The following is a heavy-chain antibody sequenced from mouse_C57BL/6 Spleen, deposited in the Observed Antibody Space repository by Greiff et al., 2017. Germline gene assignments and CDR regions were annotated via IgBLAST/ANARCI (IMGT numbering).Heavy chain of an antibody. CDR2: IDPSDSYT. CDR3: ARGGIYYYGSSFYAMDY. J-gene: IGHJ4*01. Sequence: VQLQQPGAELVRPGTSVKLSCKASGYTFTSYWMHWVKQRPGQGLEWIGVIDPSDSYTNYNQKFKGKATLTVDTSSSTAYMQLSSLTSEDSAVYYCARGGIYYYGSSFYAMDYWGQGTSVTVSS. D-gene: IGHD1-1*01. V-gene: IGHV1-59*01. CDR1: GYTFTSYW.